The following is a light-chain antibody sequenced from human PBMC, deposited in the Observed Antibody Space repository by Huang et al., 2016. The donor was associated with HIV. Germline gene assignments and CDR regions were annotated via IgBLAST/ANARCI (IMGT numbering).Light chain of an antibody. V-gene: IGKV2-28*01. CDR1: QSLLHSNGYNY. CDR2: LGS. CDR3: MQALQTPWT. Sequence: DIVMTQSPLSLPVTPGEPVSISCRSSQSLLHSNGYNYLNWYLQKPGQSPQLLVSLGSNRASGVPDRFSGSGSGTDFTLKISRVEAEDVGLYYCMQALQTPWTFGQGTKVEIK. J-gene: IGKJ1*01.